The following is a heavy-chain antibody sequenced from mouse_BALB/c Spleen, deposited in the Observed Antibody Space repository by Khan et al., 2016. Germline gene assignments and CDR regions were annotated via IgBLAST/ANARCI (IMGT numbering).Heavy chain of an antibody. CDR2: ISTYYGDA. CDR3: ARGTSALYYSLDY. V-gene: IGHV1S137*01. CDR1: GYTFTDYA. J-gene: IGHJ4*01. D-gene: IGHD2-14*01. Sequence: QVQLQQSGAELVRPGVSVKISCKGSGYTFTDYALHWVKQSHAKSLEWIGIISTYYGDATYNQKFMDKATMTVDKSSGTTYMELARLTSEDSAIYYCARGTSALYYSLDYWGQGTSVTVSS.